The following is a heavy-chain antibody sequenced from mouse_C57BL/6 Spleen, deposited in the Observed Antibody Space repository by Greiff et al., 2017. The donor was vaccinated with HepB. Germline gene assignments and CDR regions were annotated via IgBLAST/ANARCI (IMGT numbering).Heavy chain of an antibody. J-gene: IGHJ1*03. CDR1: GYTFTSYG. D-gene: IGHD1-1*01. CDR2: IYPRSGNT. CDR3: ANYYGSSYEWYFDV. Sequence: LVESGAELARPGASVKLSCKASGYTFTSYGISWVKQRTGQGLEWIGEIYPRSGNTYYNEKFKGKATLTADKSSSTAYMELRSLTSEDSAVYFCANYYGSSYEWYFDVWGTGTTVTVSS. V-gene: IGHV1-81*01.